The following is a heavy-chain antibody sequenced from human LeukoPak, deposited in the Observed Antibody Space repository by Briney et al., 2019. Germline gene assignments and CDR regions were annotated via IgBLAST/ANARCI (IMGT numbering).Heavy chain of an antibody. CDR3: SRQRSTSTYYFGLDV. V-gene: IGHV6-1*01. D-gene: IGHD6-6*01. CDR2: TYYRSKWNA. J-gene: IGHJ6*02. Sequence: SQTLSLTCAISGDTVSSNTAAWNWIRQSPSRGLEWLGRTYYRSKWNADYAASVQNRITINPDTSTNQFSLQLKSATPEDTAVYYCSRQRSTSTYYFGLDVWGQGTTVTVSS. CDR1: GDTVSSNTAA.